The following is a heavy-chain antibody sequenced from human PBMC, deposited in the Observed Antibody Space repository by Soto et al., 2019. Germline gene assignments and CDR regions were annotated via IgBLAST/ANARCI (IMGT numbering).Heavy chain of an antibody. CDR1: GFTFISYA. V-gene: IGHV3-30-3*01. CDR3: APDFWSGSPQYYFDY. J-gene: IGHJ4*02. Sequence: GALRLSCAASGFTFISYAVHWVRQAPCKGLEWVAVISYDGSNKYYADSVKGRFTISRDNSKNTLYLQMNSLRAEDTAVYYCAPDFWSGSPQYYFDYWGQGTLVTVSS. D-gene: IGHD3-3*01. CDR2: ISYDGSNK.